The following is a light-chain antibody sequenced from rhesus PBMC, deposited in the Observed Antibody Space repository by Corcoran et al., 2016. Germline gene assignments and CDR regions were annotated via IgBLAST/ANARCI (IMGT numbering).Light chain of an antibody. V-gene: IGKV1-36*02. CDR2: AAS. J-gene: IGKJ3*01. Sequence: DIQMTQSPSSLSASVGDRVTITCRASQGISDYLSWYQQKPGKAPKRLIYAASSWDRGVPSRFSGGGSGTDFTLTISSLQPEDFAAYYCLQGYSTPFTFGPGAKLDIK. CDR3: LQGYSTPFT. CDR1: QGISDY.